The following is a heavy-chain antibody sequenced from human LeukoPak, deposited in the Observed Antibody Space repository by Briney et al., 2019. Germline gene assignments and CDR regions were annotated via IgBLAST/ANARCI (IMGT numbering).Heavy chain of an antibody. CDR2: ISYDGSNK. J-gene: IGHJ4*02. CDR1: GFTFSSYG. CDR3: AKVATLKHTDY. Sequence: GRSLRLSCAASGFTFSSYGMPWVRQAPGKGLEWVAVISYDGSNKYYADSVKGRFTISRDNSKNTLYLQMNSLRAEDTAVYYCAKVATLKHTDYWGQGTLVTVSS. V-gene: IGHV3-30*18. D-gene: IGHD2-8*01.